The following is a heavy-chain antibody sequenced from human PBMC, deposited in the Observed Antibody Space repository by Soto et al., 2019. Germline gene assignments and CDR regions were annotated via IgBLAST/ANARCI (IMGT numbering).Heavy chain of an antibody. J-gene: IGHJ3*02. V-gene: IGHV1-18*01. D-gene: IGHD6-19*01. CDR1: GYTFTSYG. CDR2: ISAYNGNT. Sequence: QVQLVQSGAEVKKPGASVKVSCKASGYTFTSYGISWVRQAPGQGLEWMGWISAYNGNTNYTQKLQGRVTMTTDTSTSTAYMELRSLRSDDTAVYYCARHHSSGWYSGYDAFDIWGQGTMVTVSS. CDR3: ARHHSSGWYSGYDAFDI.